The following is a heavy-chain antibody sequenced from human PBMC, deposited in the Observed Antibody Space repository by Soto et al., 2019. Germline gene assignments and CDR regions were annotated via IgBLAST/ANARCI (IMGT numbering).Heavy chain of an antibody. J-gene: IGHJ5*02. CDR2: IIPIFGTA. Sequence: QVQLVQSGAEVKKPGSSVKVSCKASGGTFSSYAISWVRQAPGQGLEWMGGIIPIFGTANYAQKFQGRVKVXXEXSXXTAYMELSSLRYEDTAVYYCARGQISVPAETWFDPWGQGTLVTVSS. CDR1: GGTFSSYA. CDR3: ARGQISVPAETWFDP. D-gene: IGHD2-2*01. V-gene: IGHV1-69*12.